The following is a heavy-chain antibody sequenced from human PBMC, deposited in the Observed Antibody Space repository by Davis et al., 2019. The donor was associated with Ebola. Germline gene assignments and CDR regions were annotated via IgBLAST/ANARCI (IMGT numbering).Heavy chain of an antibody. D-gene: IGHD4-17*01. CDR2: LSGSEIYT. J-gene: IGHJ4*02. Sequence: GESLKISCAASGFIFRNYVMNWVRQAPGKGLEWVSSLSGSEIYTDYADSVKGRFTISRDNSRGTLYLQMNSLRAEDTAVYYCAKTNWDGDSPGILDSWGRGTLVTVSS. V-gene: IGHV3-23*01. CDR3: AKTNWDGDSPGILDS. CDR1: GFIFRNYV.